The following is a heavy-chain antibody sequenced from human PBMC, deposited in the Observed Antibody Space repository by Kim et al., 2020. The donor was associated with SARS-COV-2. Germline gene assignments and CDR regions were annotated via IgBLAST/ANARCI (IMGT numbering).Heavy chain of an antibody. CDR1: GGSISSYY. J-gene: IGHJ4*02. CDR2: IYYSGST. Sequence: SETLSLTCTVSGGSISSYYWSWIRQPPGKGLEWIGYIYYSGSTNYNPSLKSRVTISVDTSKNQFSLKLSSVTAADTAVYYCARDDILTGTFDYWGQGTLGTVSS. V-gene: IGHV4-59*12. D-gene: IGHD3-9*01. CDR3: ARDDILTGTFDY.